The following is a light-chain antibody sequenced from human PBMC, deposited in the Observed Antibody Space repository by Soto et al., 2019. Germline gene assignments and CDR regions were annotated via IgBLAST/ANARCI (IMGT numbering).Light chain of an antibody. CDR3: MQSTQLPPT. V-gene: IGKV3-11*01. Sequence: EIVLTQSPASLSLSPGERATLSCRASQSVSSRLAWYQQKPGQSPQLLIYEVSTRVSGVPDRFSGSGSGTDFTLKISRVETDDVGIYYCMQSTQLPPTFGQGTRLEIK. CDR2: EVS. J-gene: IGKJ5*01. CDR1: QSVSSR.